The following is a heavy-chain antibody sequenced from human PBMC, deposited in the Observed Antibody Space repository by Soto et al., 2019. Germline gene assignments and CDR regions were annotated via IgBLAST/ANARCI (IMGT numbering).Heavy chain of an antibody. Sequence: SETLSLTCAVSGGSISSGGYSWSWIRQPPGKGLEWIGFIYHSGSTYYTPSLKSRVTISVDRSKNQFSLKLSSVTAADTAVYYCARGNSHPVFRSGGSCPYYFDFWGQGTLVTVSS. J-gene: IGHJ4*02. CDR2: IYHSGST. D-gene: IGHD2-15*01. CDR1: GGSISSGGYS. CDR3: ARGNSHPVFRSGGSCPYYFDF. V-gene: IGHV4-30-2*01.